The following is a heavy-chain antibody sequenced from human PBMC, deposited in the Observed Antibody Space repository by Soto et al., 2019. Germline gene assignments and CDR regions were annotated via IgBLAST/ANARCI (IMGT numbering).Heavy chain of an antibody. J-gene: IGHJ3*02. CDR3: ARDRGRRDAFDI. D-gene: IGHD1-26*01. Sequence: ASVKVSFKASGYTFTSYAMHWVRQAPGQRLEWMGWINAGNGNTKYSQKFQGRVTITRDTSASTAYMELSSLRSEDTAVYYCARDRGRRDAFDIWGQGTMVTVSS. CDR1: GYTFTSYA. V-gene: IGHV1-3*01. CDR2: INAGNGNT.